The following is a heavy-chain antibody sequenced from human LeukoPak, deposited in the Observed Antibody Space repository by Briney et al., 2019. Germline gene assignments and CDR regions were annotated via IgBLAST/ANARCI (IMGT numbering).Heavy chain of an antibody. V-gene: IGHV3-21*01. CDR2: ISSSSSYI. D-gene: IGHD4-17*01. Sequence: GGPLRLSCAASGFTFSSYSMNWVRQAPGKGLEWVSSISSSSSYIYYADSVKGRFTISRDNAKNSLYLQMNSLRAEDTAVYYCAREGPTVTFDYWGQGTLVTVSS. CDR3: AREGPTVTFDY. J-gene: IGHJ4*02. CDR1: GFTFSSYS.